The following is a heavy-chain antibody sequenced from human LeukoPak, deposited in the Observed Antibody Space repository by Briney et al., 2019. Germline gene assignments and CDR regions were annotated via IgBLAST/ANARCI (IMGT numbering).Heavy chain of an antibody. CDR1: GYSISSSNW. J-gene: IGHJ3*02. Sequence: TSDTLSLTCAVSGYSISSSNWWGWIRQPPGKGLEWIGYIYYSGSTNYNPSLKSRVTISVDTSKNQFSLKLSSVTAADTAVYYCAGRLWRRDGYNLSAFDIWGQGTMVTVSS. V-gene: IGHV4-28*01. D-gene: IGHD5-24*01. CDR3: AGRLWRRDGYNLSAFDI. CDR2: IYYSGST.